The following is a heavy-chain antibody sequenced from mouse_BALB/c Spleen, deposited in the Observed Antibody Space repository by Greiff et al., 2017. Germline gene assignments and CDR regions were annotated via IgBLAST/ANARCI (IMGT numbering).Heavy chain of an antibody. V-gene: IGHV7-3*02. CDR1: GFTFTDYY. CDR3: ARNSPITTVGDHYFDY. CDR2: IRNKTNGYTT. J-gene: IGHJ2*01. Sequence: EVQLMESGGGLVQPGGSLRLSCATSGFTFTDYYMSWVRQPPGKALEWLGFIRNKTNGYTTEYSASVKGRFTISRDNSQSILYLQMNTLRAEDRATYYCARNSPITTVGDHYFDYWGQGTTLTVSA. D-gene: IGHD1-1*01.